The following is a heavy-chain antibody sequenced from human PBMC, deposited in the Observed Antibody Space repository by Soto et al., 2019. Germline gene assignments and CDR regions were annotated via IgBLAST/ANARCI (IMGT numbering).Heavy chain of an antibody. Sequence: SETLSLTXTVSGASISCFYWSWIRKSAGKGLEWIVRIYATGTTDYNPSLKSRVMMSVDTSKKQFSLKLRSVTAADTAVYYCVRYLMKTLRDWSDPWGQG. CDR1: GASISCFY. J-gene: IGHJ5*02. D-gene: IGHD2-8*01. V-gene: IGHV4-4*07. CDR3: VRYLMKTLRDWSDP. CDR2: IYATGTT.